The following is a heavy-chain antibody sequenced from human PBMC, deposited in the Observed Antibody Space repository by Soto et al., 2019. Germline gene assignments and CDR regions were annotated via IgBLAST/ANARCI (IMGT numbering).Heavy chain of an antibody. J-gene: IGHJ3*02. D-gene: IGHD6-13*01. CDR2: ISGSGGST. CDR1: GFTFSSYA. Sequence: EVQLLESGGGLVQPGGSLRLSCAASGFTFSSYAMSWVRQAPGKGLEWVSAISGSGGSTYYADSVKGRITISRDNSKNTVFLQMNSLRAEDTAVYYCAKDSGYSRRSYDAFDIWGQGTMVTVSS. CDR3: AKDSGYSRRSYDAFDI. V-gene: IGHV3-23*01.